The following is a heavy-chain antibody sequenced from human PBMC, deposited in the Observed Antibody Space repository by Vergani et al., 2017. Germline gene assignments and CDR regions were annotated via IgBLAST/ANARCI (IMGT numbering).Heavy chain of an antibody. CDR2: IYHSGTT. CDR1: GGSVSSSSW. V-gene: IGHV4-4*03. J-gene: IGHJ4*02. D-gene: IGHD4-17*01. Sequence: QMQLQESGPGLVKPPGTLSLTCAVSGGSVSSSSWWSWVRQPPGKGLEWIGEIYHSGTTNFNPSLKSRVTMSIDKSKNQFSLKLNSVTAADTAVYYCTREYGDYGADWGQGILVTVSS. CDR3: TREYGDYGAD.